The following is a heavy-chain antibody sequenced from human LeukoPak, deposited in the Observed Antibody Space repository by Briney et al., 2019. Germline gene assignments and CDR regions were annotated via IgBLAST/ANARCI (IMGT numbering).Heavy chain of an antibody. CDR2: ISAYNGNT. Sequence: GASVKVSCKASGYTFTSYGISWVRQAPGQGLEWMGWISAYNGNTNYAQKLQGRVTMTTDTSTSTAYMELRSLRSDDTAVYYCARDRPSRGVIITSGASGPQTIRLGELSLSEFDYWGQGTLVTVSS. CDR3: ARDRPSRGVIITSGASGPQTIRLGELSLSEFDY. J-gene: IGHJ4*02. V-gene: IGHV1-18*01. CDR1: GYTFTSYG. D-gene: IGHD3-16*02.